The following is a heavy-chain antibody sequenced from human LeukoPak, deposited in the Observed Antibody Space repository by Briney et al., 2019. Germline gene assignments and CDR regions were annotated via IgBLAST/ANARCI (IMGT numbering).Heavy chain of an antibody. CDR3: ARALGITIFGVVPRRGYYMDV. V-gene: IGHV1-8*01. D-gene: IGHD3-3*01. J-gene: IGHJ6*03. CDR1: GYTFTSYG. CDR2: MNPNSGNT. Sequence: EASVKVSCKASGYTFTSYGINWVRQATGQGLEWMGWMNPNSGNTGYAQKFQGRVTITRNTSISTAYMELSSLRSEDTAVYYCARALGITIFGVVPRRGYYMDVWGKGTTVTVSS.